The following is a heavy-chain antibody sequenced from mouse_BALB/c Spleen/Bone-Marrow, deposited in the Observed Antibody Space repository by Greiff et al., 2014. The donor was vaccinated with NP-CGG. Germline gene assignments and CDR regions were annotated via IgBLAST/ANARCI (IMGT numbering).Heavy chain of an antibody. V-gene: IGHV1-87*01. CDR3: ARGDRYAWFAY. D-gene: IGHD2-14*01. Sequence: QVHVKQSGAELARPGASVKLSCKASGYTFTSYWMQWVKQRPGQGLEWIGAIYPGDGDTRYTQEFKGKATLTADKSSSTAYMQLSSLASEDSAVYYCARGDRYAWFAYWGQGTLVTVSA. CDR2: IYPGDGDT. CDR1: GYTFTSYW. J-gene: IGHJ3*01.